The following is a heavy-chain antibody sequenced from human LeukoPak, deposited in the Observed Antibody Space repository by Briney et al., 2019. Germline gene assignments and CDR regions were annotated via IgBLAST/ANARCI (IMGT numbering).Heavy chain of an antibody. CDR1: GFTFSSYS. V-gene: IGHV3-21*01. D-gene: IGHD2-15*01. J-gene: IGHJ4*02. CDR2: ITSSSSYI. Sequence: GGSLRLSCAASGFTFSSYSMSWVRQAPGKGPEWVSSITSSSSYIYYADSLKGRFTISRDNAQNSLYLQMDSLRAEDTAVYYCARDKVADYWGQGTLVTVSS. CDR3: ARDKVADY.